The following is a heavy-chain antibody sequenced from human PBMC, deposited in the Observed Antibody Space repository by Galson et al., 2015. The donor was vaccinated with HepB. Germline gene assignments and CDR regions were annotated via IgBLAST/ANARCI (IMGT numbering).Heavy chain of an antibody. V-gene: IGHV4-34*01. Sequence: ETLSLTCAVYGGSFSGYYWSWIRQPPGKGLEWIGEINHSGSTNYNPSLKSRVTISVDTSKNQFSLKLSSVTAADTAVYYCARGWLVLNWFWFDPWGQGTLVTVSS. CDR3: ARGWLVLNWFWFDP. CDR2: INHSGST. J-gene: IGHJ5*02. CDR1: GGSFSGYY. D-gene: IGHD6-19*01.